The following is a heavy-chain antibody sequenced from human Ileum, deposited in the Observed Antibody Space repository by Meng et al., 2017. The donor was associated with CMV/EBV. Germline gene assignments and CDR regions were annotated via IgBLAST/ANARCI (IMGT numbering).Heavy chain of an antibody. J-gene: IGHJ4*02. CDR2: IYSGGSST. V-gene: IGHV3-23*03. CDR1: GFTFSSYA. Sequence: GESLKISCAASGFTFSSYAMSWVRQAPGKGLEWVSVIYSGGSSTYYADSVKGRFTISRDNSKNTLYLQMNSLRAEDTAVYYCAAYDSSDEFDYWGQGTLVTVSS. D-gene: IGHD3-22*01. CDR3: AAYDSSDEFDY.